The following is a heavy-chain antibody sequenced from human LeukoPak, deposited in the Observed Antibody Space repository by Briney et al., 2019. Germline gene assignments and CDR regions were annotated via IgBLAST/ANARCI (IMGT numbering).Heavy chain of an antibody. J-gene: IGHJ6*02. CDR3: ARDRTYYYDSSGDYNPYYYYGMDV. D-gene: IGHD3-22*01. CDR2: IKSKTDGGTT. Sequence: AGGSLRLSCAASGFTFSNAWMSWVRQAPGKGLEWVGRIKSKTDGGTTDYAAPVKGRFTISRDDSKNTLYLQMNSLRAEDTAVYYCARDRTYYYDSSGDYNPYYYYGMDVWGQGTTVTVSS. CDR1: GFTFSNAW. V-gene: IGHV3-15*01.